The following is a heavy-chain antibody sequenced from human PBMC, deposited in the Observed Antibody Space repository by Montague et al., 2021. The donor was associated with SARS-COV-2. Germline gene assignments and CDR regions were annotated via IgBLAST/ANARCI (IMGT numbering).Heavy chain of an antibody. CDR3: ARGGWYSSGWYGVDYYCGIDV. Sequence: TLSLTCTVSGGSISSGGYYWSWIRQHPGKGLEWIGYIYYSGSTYYNPSLKSRVTISLDTSKNQFSLKLSSVTAADTAVYYCARGGWYSSGWYGVDYYCGIDVWGQGTTVTVSS. V-gene: IGHV4-31*03. CDR2: IYYSGST. J-gene: IGHJ6*02. CDR1: GGSISSGGYY. D-gene: IGHD6-19*01.